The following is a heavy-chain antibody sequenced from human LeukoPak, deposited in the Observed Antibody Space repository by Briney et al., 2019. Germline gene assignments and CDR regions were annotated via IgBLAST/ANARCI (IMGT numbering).Heavy chain of an antibody. Sequence: GGSLRLSCAASGVTFSGYSMNWIRQSPGKGLEWISYMSSRSGIIYYADSVKGRFTISRDNARNSLYLQMNSLRVDDTAVYYCAGGLLEAQGWLQWLGTVYSMDVWGQGTPVTVSS. J-gene: IGHJ6*02. D-gene: IGHD5-24*01. CDR2: MSSRSGII. CDR3: AGGLLEAQGWLQWLGTVYSMDV. V-gene: IGHV3-48*04. CDR1: GVTFSGYS.